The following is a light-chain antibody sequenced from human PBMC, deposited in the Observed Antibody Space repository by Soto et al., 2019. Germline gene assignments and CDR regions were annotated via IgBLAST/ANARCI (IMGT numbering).Light chain of an antibody. CDR2: DVS. V-gene: IGKV3-11*01. Sequence: EIVLTQSPTILSLSPGDRATLSSRASQSVGNSLAWYPQKPCQAPRLLVYDVSDRATGIPARFSGSGSGTDFTLAISSLETEDFAVYYCQQRSNWPPLSFGGGTKV. CDR1: QSVGNS. J-gene: IGKJ4*01. CDR3: QQRSNWPPLS.